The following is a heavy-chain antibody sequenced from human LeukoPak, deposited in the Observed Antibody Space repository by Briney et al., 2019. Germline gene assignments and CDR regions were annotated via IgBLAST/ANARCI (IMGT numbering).Heavy chain of an antibody. CDR3: AREKYWFDP. V-gene: IGHV4-34*01. Sequence: SETLSLTCAVYGGSFSGYYWSWIRQPPGKGREWIGEINHSGSTNYNPSLKSRVTISVDTSKNQFSLKLSSVTAADTAVYYCAREKYWFDPWGQGTLVTVSS. CDR2: INHSGST. CDR1: GGSFSGYY. J-gene: IGHJ5*02.